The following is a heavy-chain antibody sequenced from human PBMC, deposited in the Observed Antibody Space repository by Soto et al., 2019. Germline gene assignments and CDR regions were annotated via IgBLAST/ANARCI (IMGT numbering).Heavy chain of an antibody. CDR2: INPSGGST. V-gene: IGHV1-46*01. CDR1: GYTFTSYY. CDR3: ARYLAPAGTEDYYYGMDV. D-gene: IGHD6-13*01. J-gene: IGHJ6*02. Sequence: ASVKVSCKASGYTFTSYYMHWVRQAPGQGLEWMGIINPSGGSTSYAQKFQGRVTMTRDTSTSTVYMELSSLRSEDTAVYYCARYLAPAGTEDYYYGMDVWGQGTTVTVSS.